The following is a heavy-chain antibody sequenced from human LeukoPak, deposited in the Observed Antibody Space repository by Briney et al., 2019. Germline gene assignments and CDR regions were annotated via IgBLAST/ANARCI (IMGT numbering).Heavy chain of an antibody. V-gene: IGHV1-69*13. D-gene: IGHD6-13*01. J-gene: IGHJ6*02. Sequence: SVKVSCKASGGTFSSYAISWVRQAPGQGLEWMGGIIPIFGTANYAQKFQGRVTITADESTSTAYMELSSLRSEDTAVYYCARGAAAAGTFIYGPYYYYCMDVWGQGTTVTVSS. CDR3: ARGAAAAGTFIYGPYYYYCMDV. CDR2: IIPIFGTA. CDR1: GGTFSSYA.